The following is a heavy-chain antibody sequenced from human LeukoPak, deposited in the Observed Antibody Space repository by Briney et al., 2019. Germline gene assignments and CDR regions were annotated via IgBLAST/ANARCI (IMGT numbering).Heavy chain of an antibody. Sequence: PGGSLRLSCAASGFTLSSFPMSWVRQAPGKGLEWVSVISGSGAITYYADSVKGRFTISRDNSKNTLYLQMNSLRAEDTAVYYCAKDSSPTGYYFDYWGQGTLVTVSS. V-gene: IGHV3-23*01. CDR1: GFTLSSFP. J-gene: IGHJ4*02. CDR3: AKDSSPTGYYFDY. CDR2: ISGSGAIT. D-gene: IGHD2/OR15-2a*01.